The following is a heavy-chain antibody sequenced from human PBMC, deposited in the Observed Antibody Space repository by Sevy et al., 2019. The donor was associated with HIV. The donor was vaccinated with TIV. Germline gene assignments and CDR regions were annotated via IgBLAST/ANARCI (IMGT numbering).Heavy chain of an antibody. D-gene: IGHD3-10*01. Sequence: GGSLRLSCAASGFTFSSYGMHWVRQAPGKGLEWVAVIWYDGSNKYYADSVKGRFTISRDNSKNTLYLQMNSLRAEDTAVYYCARGADYGSGSYNMRRYYYYGMDVWGQGTTVTVSS. J-gene: IGHJ6*02. CDR2: IWYDGSNK. CDR3: ARGADYGSGSYNMRRYYYYGMDV. V-gene: IGHV3-33*01. CDR1: GFTFSSYG.